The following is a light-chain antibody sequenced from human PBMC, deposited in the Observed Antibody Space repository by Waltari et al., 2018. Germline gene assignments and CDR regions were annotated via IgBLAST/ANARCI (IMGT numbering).Light chain of an antibody. Sequence: QSALTKPASVSGSPGQSITISCTGTSNDVGGHNLVSWYQQHPGKAPNLILYEVSKRPSRVFNRFSGSKSVTTASLTISGLQAEDEPDYYCSSYAGNSPFVVFGGGTKLTVL. V-gene: IGLV2-23*02. CDR2: EVS. CDR3: SSYAGNSPFVV. J-gene: IGLJ2*01. CDR1: SNDVGGHNL.